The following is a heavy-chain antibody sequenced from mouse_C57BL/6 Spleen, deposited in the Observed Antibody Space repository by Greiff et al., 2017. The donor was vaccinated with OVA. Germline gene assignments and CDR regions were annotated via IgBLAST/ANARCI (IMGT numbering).Heavy chain of an antibody. CDR2: IHPNSGST. J-gene: IGHJ3*01. V-gene: IGHV1-64*01. Sequence: QVQLKQPGAELVKPGASVKLSCKASGYTFTSYWMHWVKQRPGQGLEWIGMIHPNSGSTNYNEKFKSKATLTVDKSSSTAYMQLSSLTSEDSAVYYCARSGGSSSWFAYWGQGTLVTVSA. CDR3: ARSGGSSSWFAY. D-gene: IGHD1-1*01. CDR1: GYTFTSYW.